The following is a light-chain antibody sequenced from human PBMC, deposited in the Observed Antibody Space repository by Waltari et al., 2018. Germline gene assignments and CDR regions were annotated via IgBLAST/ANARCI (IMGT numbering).Light chain of an antibody. CDR2: WAS. CDR1: QSLSWSFNNNNY. J-gene: IGKJ2*01. CDR3: QQYYSTPPT. V-gene: IGKV4-1*01. Sequence: DIVMTQSPDSLAVSLGERATINCKSSQSLSWSFNNNNYLAWYQQKPGQPPKLLIHWASTRESGVPDRFSGSGSGADFTLTISSLQAEDVAVYYCQQYYSTPPTFGQGTKLEIK.